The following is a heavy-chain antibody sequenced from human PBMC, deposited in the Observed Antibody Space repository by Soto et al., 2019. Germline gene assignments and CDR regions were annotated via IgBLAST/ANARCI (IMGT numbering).Heavy chain of an antibody. CDR2: INHSGST. CDR3: ARGRITMIVGEFDY. CDR1: GGSFSGYY. Sequence: SETLSLTCAVYGGSFSGYYWSWIRQPPGKGLEWIGEINHSGSTNYNPSLKSRVTISVDTSKNQFSLKLSSVTAADTAVYYCARGRITMIVGEFDYWGQGTLVTVSS. D-gene: IGHD3-22*01. V-gene: IGHV4-34*01. J-gene: IGHJ4*02.